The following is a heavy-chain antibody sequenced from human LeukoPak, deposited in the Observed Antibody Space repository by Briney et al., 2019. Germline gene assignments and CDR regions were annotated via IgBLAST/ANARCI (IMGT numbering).Heavy chain of an antibody. V-gene: IGHV3-30*18. Sequence: GGSLRLSCVASGFTFSINGMHCVRPAPDKGLEWVAVVLKDGTTTYYVDSVKGRFTISRDNSKNTLYVQMNSVRAEDTAVDYCAKWSLTTWGCFDYWGQGALVTVSS. D-gene: IGHD3-16*01. CDR2: VLKDGTTT. J-gene: IGHJ4*02. CDR1: GFTFSING. CDR3: AKWSLTTWGCFDY.